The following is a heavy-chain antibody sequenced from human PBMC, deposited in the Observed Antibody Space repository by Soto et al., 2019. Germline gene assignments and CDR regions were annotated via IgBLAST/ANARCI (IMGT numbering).Heavy chain of an antibody. CDR3: ARNRYGGYDFDS. J-gene: IGHJ4*02. D-gene: IGHD5-12*01. CDR1: SGSITSSLW. Sequence: QVQLQESGPGLVKPSGTLSLTCTVSSGSITSSLWWSWLRQPPGKGLEWIGEVAQSGDIDSNPSLKSRLTISLDTSTNRFSLTLTSVTAADPAVYYCARNRYGGYDFDSWGQGSLVTVPP. V-gene: IGHV4-4*02. CDR2: VAQSGDI.